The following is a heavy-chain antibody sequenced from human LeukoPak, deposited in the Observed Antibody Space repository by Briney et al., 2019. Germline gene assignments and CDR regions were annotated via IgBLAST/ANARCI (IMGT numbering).Heavy chain of an antibody. V-gene: IGHV1-69*13. CDR1: GGTFSSYA. CDR2: IIPIFGTA. J-gene: IGHJ4*02. Sequence: ASVKVSCKASGGTFSSYAISWVRQAPGQGLEWMGGIIPIFGTANYAQKFQGRVTITADESTSTAYMELSSLRSEDTAVYYCARDQNYYGSGSYDYWGQGTLVTVSS. D-gene: IGHD3-10*01. CDR3: ARDQNYYGSGSYDY.